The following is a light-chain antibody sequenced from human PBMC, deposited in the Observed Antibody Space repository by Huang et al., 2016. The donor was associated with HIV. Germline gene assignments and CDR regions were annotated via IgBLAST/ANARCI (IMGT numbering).Light chain of an antibody. V-gene: IGKV3-11*01. Sequence: EIVLTQSPATLSLSPGERATLSCRASQSVSSYLAWYQQQPGQAPRLLIYDASNRATGIPARFSGSGSGTDFTLTISSLEPEDFAVYYCQQRSNWPPTFGQGTRLEMK. CDR1: QSVSSY. CDR2: DAS. J-gene: IGKJ5*01. CDR3: QQRSNWPPT.